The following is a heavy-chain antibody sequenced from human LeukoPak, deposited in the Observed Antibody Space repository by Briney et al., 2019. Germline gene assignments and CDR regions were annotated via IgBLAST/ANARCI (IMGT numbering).Heavy chain of an antibody. V-gene: IGHV3-64*01. CDR3: ARDGGFLEWLGVLDY. Sequence: SSDGGSTYYANSLKGRFTISRDNSRNTLYLQMGSLRAEDMAVYYCARDGGFLEWLGVLDYWGQGTLVTVSS. CDR2: SSDGGST. J-gene: IGHJ4*02. D-gene: IGHD3-3*01.